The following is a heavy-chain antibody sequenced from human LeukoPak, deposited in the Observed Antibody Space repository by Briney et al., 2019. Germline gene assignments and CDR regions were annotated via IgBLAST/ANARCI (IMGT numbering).Heavy chain of an antibody. Sequence: SETLSLTCAVYGGSFTGYYWSWIRQSPGKGLQWIAEVNHRGDTNYNPSVKGRVTISVDTSKNQFSLKVTSLTAADTAVYYCARGPTISETGYFDYWGQGTMVSVSS. J-gene: IGHJ4*03. CDR1: GGSFTGYY. CDR2: VNHRGDT. D-gene: IGHD1-1*01. V-gene: IGHV4-34*01. CDR3: ARGPTISETGYFDY.